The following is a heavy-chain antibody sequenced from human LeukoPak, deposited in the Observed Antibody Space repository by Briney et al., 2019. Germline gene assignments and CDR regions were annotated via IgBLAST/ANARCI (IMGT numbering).Heavy chain of an antibody. V-gene: IGHV3-21*01. CDR2: ISSSSSYI. Sequence: KPEGSLRLSCAASGFTFSSYSMNWVRQAPGKGLEWVSSISSSSSYIYYADSVKGRFTISRDNAKNSLYLQMNSLRAEDTAVYYCARGVDFRVVITGAFDIWGQGTMVTVSS. CDR3: ARGVDFRVVITGAFDI. D-gene: IGHD3-3*01. J-gene: IGHJ3*02. CDR1: GFTFSSYS.